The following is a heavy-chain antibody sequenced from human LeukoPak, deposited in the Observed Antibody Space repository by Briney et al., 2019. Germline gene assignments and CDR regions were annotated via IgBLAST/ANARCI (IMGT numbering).Heavy chain of an antibody. CDR2: INSAGSST. Sequence: GGSLRPSCAASGFTFSSYWMHWVRQGPGKGLVWVSRINSAGSSTTYADSVKGRFTISRDNAKNTLYLQMNSLRAEDTAVYYCARDLDRYYFDYWGQGTLVTVSS. CDR3: ARDLDRYYFDY. J-gene: IGHJ4*02. V-gene: IGHV3-74*01. CDR1: GFTFSSYW.